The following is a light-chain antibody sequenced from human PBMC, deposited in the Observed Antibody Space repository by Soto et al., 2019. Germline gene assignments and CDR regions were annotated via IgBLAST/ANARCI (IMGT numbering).Light chain of an antibody. CDR3: QQYNKWPPIT. CDR2: GAS. CDR1: QSVSSN. J-gene: IGKJ5*01. V-gene: IGKV3-15*01. Sequence: EIVMTQSPATLSVSPGERVILSCRASQSVSSNLAWYQQKPGQAPRLLISGASTRATGIPARFSGSGSETEFTLTISSLQSEDFAAYYCQQYNKWPPITFGQGTRLEIK.